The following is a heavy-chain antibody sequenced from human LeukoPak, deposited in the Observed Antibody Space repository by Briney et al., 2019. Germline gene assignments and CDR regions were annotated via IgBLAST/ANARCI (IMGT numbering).Heavy chain of an antibody. Sequence: PGRSLRLSCAASGFTFSSYGMHWVRQAPGKGLEWVAVIWYDESNKYYADSVKGRFTISRDNSKNTLYLQMNSLRAEDTAVYYCAREDDYYGSGSLDYWGQGTLVTVSS. D-gene: IGHD3-10*01. CDR2: IWYDESNK. J-gene: IGHJ4*02. CDR3: AREDDYYGSGSLDY. CDR1: GFTFSSYG. V-gene: IGHV3-33*01.